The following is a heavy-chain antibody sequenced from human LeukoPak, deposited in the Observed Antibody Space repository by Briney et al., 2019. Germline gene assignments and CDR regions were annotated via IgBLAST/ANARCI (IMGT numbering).Heavy chain of an antibody. CDR3: ARDREADY. V-gene: IGHV3-30-3*01. CDR1: GFTFSSYA. Sequence: GGSLRLSCAASGFTFSSYAMHWVRQAPGKGLEWVAVISYDGSNKYYADSVKGRFTISRGNSKNTLYLQMNSLRAEDTAVYYCARDREADYWGQGTLVTVSS. CDR2: ISYDGSNK. J-gene: IGHJ4*02.